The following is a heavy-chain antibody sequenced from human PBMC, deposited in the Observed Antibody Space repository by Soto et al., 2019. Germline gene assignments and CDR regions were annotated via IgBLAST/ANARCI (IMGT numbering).Heavy chain of an antibody. D-gene: IGHD6-6*01. J-gene: IGHJ4*02. CDR1: GGSISSYY. Sequence: SETLSLTCTVSGGSISSYYWSWIRQPPGKGLEWIGYIYYSGSTNYNPSLKSRVTIPVDTSKNQFSLKLSSVTAADTAVYYCARQAARFDYWGQGTLVTVSS. V-gene: IGHV4-59*01. CDR3: ARQAARFDY. CDR2: IYYSGST.